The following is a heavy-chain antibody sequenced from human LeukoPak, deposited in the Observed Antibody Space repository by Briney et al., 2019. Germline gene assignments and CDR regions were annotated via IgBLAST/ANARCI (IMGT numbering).Heavy chain of an antibody. CDR3: ARDGRRGPDCNGGGCYFVPGQ. CDR1: GFTVSGNY. Sequence: PGGSLRLSCAASGFTVSGNYMSWVRQAPGGGLEWVSVIYTGGNTYYADSVKGRFTISRDSSKNTLYLQMNSLRGEDTAVYYCARDGRRGPDCNGGGCYFVPGQWGQGTVVTVSS. CDR2: IYTGGNT. V-gene: IGHV3-66*01. J-gene: IGHJ4*02. D-gene: IGHD2-15*01.